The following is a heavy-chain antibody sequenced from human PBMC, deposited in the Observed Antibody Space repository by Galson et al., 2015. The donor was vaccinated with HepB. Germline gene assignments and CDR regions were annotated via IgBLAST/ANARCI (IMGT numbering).Heavy chain of an antibody. CDR3: ARDIVATIYYYYYYYMDV. J-gene: IGHJ6*03. CDR2: ISSSGSTI. CDR1: GFTFSDYY. Sequence: SLRLSCAASGFTFSDYYMSWIRQAPGKGLEWVSYISSSGSTIYYADSVKGRFTISRDNAKNSLYLQMNSLRAEDTAVYYCARDIVATIYYYYYYYMDVWGKGTTVTVSS. D-gene: IGHD5-12*01. V-gene: IGHV3-11*01.